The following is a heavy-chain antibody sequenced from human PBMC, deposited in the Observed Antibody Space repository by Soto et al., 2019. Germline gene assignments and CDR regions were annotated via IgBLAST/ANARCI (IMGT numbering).Heavy chain of an antibody. V-gene: IGHV1-18*01. CDR2: ISFYNGHT. D-gene: IGHD6-19*01. CDR1: GDTVTKYG. J-gene: IGHJ4*02. CDR3: ASATSIAVAGKET. Sequence: QVQLVQSGGEVKKPGASVKVSCKASGDTVTKYGISWVRQAPGQGLEWLGWISFYNGHTNYALKFQDRITFTTDTSTGTASMELRSLTSDDTAVYYCASATSIAVAGKETWGQGTLVTVSP.